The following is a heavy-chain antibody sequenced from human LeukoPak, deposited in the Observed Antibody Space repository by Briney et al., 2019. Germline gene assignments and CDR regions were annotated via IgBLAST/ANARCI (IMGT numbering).Heavy chain of an antibody. Sequence: TGGSLRLSCSVSGSSFSSYAMHWVRQAPGEGLEYVSSISSNGDSTYYADSVKGRFTISRDNSKNTLFLQMSSLRAEDTAVYYCVKDRYVDYWGQGTLVTVSS. J-gene: IGHJ4*02. V-gene: IGHV3-64D*09. D-gene: IGHD3-16*01. CDR2: ISSNGDST. CDR3: VKDRYVDY. CDR1: GSSFSSYA.